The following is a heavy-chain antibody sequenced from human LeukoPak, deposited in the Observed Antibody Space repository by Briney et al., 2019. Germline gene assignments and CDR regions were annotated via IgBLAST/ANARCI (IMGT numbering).Heavy chain of an antibody. CDR2: INRSGST. J-gene: IGHJ4*02. CDR3: ASMRKGVVPAAADY. V-gene: IGHV4-34*01. Sequence: SETLSLTCAVYGGSFSGYYWSWIRQPPGKGLEWIGEINRSGSTNYNPSLKSRVTISVDTSKNQFSLKLSSVTAADTAVYYCASMRKGVVPAAADYWGQGTLVTVSS. CDR1: GGSFSGYY. D-gene: IGHD2-2*01.